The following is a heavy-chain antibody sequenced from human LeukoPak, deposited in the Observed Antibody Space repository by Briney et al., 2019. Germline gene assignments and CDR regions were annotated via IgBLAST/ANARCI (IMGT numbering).Heavy chain of an antibody. CDR3: ARDRERYYYDSSGADYYYYGMDV. V-gene: IGHV1-69*04. Sequence: ASVKVSCKASGGTFSSYTISWVRQAPGQGLEWMASIIPILGIANYAQKFQGRVTITADKSTSTAYMELSSLRSEDTAVYYCARDRERYYYDSSGADYYYYGMDVCGQGTTVTVPS. CDR1: GGTFSSYT. CDR2: IIPILGIA. J-gene: IGHJ6*02. D-gene: IGHD3-22*01.